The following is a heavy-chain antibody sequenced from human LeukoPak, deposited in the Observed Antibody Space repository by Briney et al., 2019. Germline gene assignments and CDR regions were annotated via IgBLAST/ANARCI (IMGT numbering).Heavy chain of an antibody. V-gene: IGHV1-18*01. J-gene: IGHJ4*02. D-gene: IGHD6-19*01. CDR1: GYTFTSYG. CDR2: ISAYNGNT. CDR3: AXXXXGAVAGIGSDY. Sequence: ASVKVSCKASGYTFTSYGISWVRQAPGQGLEWMGWISAYNGNTNYAQKLQGRVTMTTDTSTSTAYMELRSLRSDDTAVYYCAXXXXGAVAGIGSDYWGQGTLVTVSS.